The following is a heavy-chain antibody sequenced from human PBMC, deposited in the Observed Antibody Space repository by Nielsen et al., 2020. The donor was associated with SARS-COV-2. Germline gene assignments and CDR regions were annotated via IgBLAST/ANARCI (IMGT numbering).Heavy chain of an antibody. CDR3: AALYCTNGVCLDY. CDR2: ISWNSGSI. J-gene: IGHJ4*02. Sequence: GGSLRLSCAASGFTFNSVGMRWVRQAPGKGLEWVSGISWNSGSIGYADSVKGRFTISRDNAKNSLYLQMNSLRAEDTALYHCAALYCTNGVCLDYWGQGTLVTVSS. D-gene: IGHD2-8*01. V-gene: IGHV3-9*01. CDR1: GFTFNSVG.